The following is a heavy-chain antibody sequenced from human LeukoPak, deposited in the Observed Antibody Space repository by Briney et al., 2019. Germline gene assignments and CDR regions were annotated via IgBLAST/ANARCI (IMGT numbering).Heavy chain of an antibody. CDR1: GYTFTGYI. J-gene: IGHJ3*02. CDR3: AADGPADLFDGSEDPPRDAFEI. CDR2: INPNSGDT. D-gene: IGHD3-22*01. V-gene: IGHV1-2*02. Sequence: ASVKVSCKASGYTFTGYIMHWVRQAPGQGLEWMGWINPNSGDTKYTQKFQGRVTLTRDTSISTAYMELNRLRSDDTAVYYCAADGPADLFDGSEDPPRDAFEIWGQGTMVTVSS.